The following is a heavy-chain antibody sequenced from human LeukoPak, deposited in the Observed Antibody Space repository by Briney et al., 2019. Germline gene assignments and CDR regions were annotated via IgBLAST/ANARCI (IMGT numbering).Heavy chain of an antibody. Sequence: SETLSLTCTVSGGSISSSSYYWGWIRQPPGKGLEWIGYIYHSGSTYYNPSLKSRVTISVDRSKNQFSLKLSSVTAADTAVYYWARQHNGVEVPAAQKNWSDPWGQGPLVTASS. CDR1: GGSISSSSYY. CDR3: ARQHNGVEVPAAQKNWSDP. D-gene: IGHD2-2*01. J-gene: IGHJ5*02. V-gene: IGHV4-39*07. CDR2: IYHSGST.